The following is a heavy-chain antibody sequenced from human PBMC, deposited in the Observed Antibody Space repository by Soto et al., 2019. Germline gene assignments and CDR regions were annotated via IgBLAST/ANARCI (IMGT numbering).Heavy chain of an antibody. CDR3: AGGWCGGLTNWFDP. CDR1: GGTFCSYA. Sequence: QVQLVQSGAEVKKPGSSVKVSCKASGGTFCSYAISWVRQAPGQGLEWMGGIIPIFGTALYAQKFQGRVTNPADESTSTAYMEMGSLRSEDTDVYYCAGGWCGGLTNWFDPWGQGTLVTVSS. D-gene: IGHD3-10*01. J-gene: IGHJ5*02. V-gene: IGHV1-69*12. CDR2: IIPIFGTA.